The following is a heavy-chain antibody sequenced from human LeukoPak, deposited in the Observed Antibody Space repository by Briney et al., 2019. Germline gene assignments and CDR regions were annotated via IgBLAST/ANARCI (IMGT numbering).Heavy chain of an antibody. Sequence: GESLRLSCAASGFTFSSCGMHWVRQAPGKGLEWVAVISSDGTNKYYADAVKGRFTLSRDNSMNTLYLQMSSLRAEDTAVYYCAKESSSGWFPFDFWGQGTLVTVSS. CDR1: GFTFSSCG. J-gene: IGHJ4*02. CDR2: ISSDGTNK. CDR3: AKESSSGWFPFDF. D-gene: IGHD6-19*01. V-gene: IGHV3-30*18.